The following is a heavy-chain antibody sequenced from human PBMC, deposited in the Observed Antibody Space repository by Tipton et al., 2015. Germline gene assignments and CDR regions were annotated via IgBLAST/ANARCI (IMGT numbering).Heavy chain of an antibody. CDR3: AREVWYYDSSGYDY. J-gene: IGHJ4*02. CDR2: VYYSGTT. CDR1: SGYVSTGSYY. V-gene: IGHV4-61*01. Sequence: GLVKPSETLSLTCTVSSGYVSTGSYYWSWIRQPPGKGLEWIGNVYYSGTTNYNPSLKSRVTMSVDTSKNQFSLHLSSVTAADTAVYYCAREVWYYDSSGYDYWGQGTLVTVSS. D-gene: IGHD3-22*01.